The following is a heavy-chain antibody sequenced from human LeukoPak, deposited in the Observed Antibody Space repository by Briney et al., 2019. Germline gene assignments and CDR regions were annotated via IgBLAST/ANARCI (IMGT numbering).Heavy chain of an antibody. J-gene: IGHJ5*02. D-gene: IGHD6-13*01. V-gene: IGHV1-18*01. Sequence: ASVKVSCKASGYTFTSYGISWVRQAPGQGIEWMGWISAYNGNTNYAQKLQGRVTMTTHTSTSTAYMELRSLRSDDTAVYYCARVPPGASSSWYILFDNWFDPWGQGTLVTVSS. CDR1: GYTFTSYG. CDR2: ISAYNGNT. CDR3: ARVPPGASSSWYILFDNWFDP.